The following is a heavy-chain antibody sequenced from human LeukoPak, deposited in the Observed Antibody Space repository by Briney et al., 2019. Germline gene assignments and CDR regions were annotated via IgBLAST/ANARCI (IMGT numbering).Heavy chain of an antibody. J-gene: IGHJ4*02. CDR1: GGTFSSYA. CDR3: AREGEDVEMAN. Sequence: GASVKVSCKASGGTFSSYAISWVRQAPRQGLEWMGRIIPIFGIANYAQKFQGRVTITADKSTSTVYMELSSLRSEDTAVYYCAREGEDVEMANWGQGTLVTVSS. D-gene: IGHD5-24*01. CDR2: IIPIFGIA. V-gene: IGHV1-69*04.